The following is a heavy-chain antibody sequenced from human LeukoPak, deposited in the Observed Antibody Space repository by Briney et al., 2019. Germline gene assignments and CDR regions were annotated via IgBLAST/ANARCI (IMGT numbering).Heavy chain of an antibody. CDR2: ISSSGSTI. CDR1: GFTFSSYE. V-gene: IGHV3-48*03. Sequence: PGGSLRLSCAASGFTFSSYEMNWVRQAPGKGLEWVSYISSSGSTIYYADSVKGRFTNSRDNAKNSLYLQMNSLRAEDTAVYYCARALTYYYDSSGYYTFDYWGQGTLVTVSS. J-gene: IGHJ4*02. D-gene: IGHD3-22*01. CDR3: ARALTYYYDSSGYYTFDY.